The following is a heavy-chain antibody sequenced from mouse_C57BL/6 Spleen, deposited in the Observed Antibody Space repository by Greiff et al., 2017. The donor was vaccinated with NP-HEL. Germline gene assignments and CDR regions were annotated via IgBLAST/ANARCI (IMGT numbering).Heavy chain of an antibody. CDR3: ASLYYTYAMDY. CDR2: ISYDGSN. D-gene: IGHD2-1*01. J-gene: IGHJ4*01. V-gene: IGHV3-6*01. Sequence: VQLKESGPGLVKPSQSLSLTCSVTGYSITSGYYWNWIRQFPGNKLEWMGYISYDGSNNYNPSLKNRISITRDTSKNQFFLKLNSVTTEDTATYYCASLYYTYAMDYWGQGTSVTVSS. CDR1: GYSITSGYY.